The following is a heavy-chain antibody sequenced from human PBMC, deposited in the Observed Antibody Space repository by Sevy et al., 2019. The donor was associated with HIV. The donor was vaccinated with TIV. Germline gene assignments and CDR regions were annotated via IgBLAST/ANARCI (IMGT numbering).Heavy chain of an antibody. J-gene: IGHJ4*02. CDR3: AKDLGITMVRGVIIRASQYDY. D-gene: IGHD3-10*01. CDR2: ISGSGGST. CDR1: GFTFSSYA. V-gene: IGHV3-23*01. Sequence: GGSLRLSCAASGFTFSSYAMSWVRQAPGKGLEWVSAISGSGGSTYYADSVKGRFTISSDNSKNTLYLQMNSLRAEDTAVYYCAKDLGITMVRGVIIRASQYDYWGQGTLVTVSS.